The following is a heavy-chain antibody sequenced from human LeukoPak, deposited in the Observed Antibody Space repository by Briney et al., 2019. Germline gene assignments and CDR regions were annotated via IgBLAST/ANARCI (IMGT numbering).Heavy chain of an antibody. D-gene: IGHD2-2*01. Sequence: PSQTLSPTCAVYGRSFSGYYWGSVRQPPGKGREWVGEINHSGSTNYHPSLKSRVTISVDTSKKQLPLKLSSVTAADMAVYYCARGRGYQVLYFDYWGQGTLVTVSS. V-gene: IGHV4-34*01. CDR2: INHSGST. CDR1: GRSFSGYY. J-gene: IGHJ4*02. CDR3: ARGRGYQVLYFDY.